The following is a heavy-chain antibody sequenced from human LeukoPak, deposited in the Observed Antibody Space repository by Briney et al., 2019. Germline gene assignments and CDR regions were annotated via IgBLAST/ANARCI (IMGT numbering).Heavy chain of an antibody. D-gene: IGHD2-2*01. CDR1: GFTFSSYG. Sequence: GALRLSCAASGFTFSSYGMHWVRQAPGKGLEWVAVISYDGSNKYYADSVKGRFTISRDNSKNTLYLQMNSLRAEDTAVYYCAKVLQDIVVVPAARFYYYGMDVWGQGTTVTVSS. CDR3: AKVLQDIVVVPAARFYYYGMDV. CDR2: ISYDGSNK. J-gene: IGHJ6*02. V-gene: IGHV3-30*18.